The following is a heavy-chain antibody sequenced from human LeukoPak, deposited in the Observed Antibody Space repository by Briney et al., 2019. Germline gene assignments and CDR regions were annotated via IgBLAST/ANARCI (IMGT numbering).Heavy chain of an antibody. D-gene: IGHD3/OR15-3a*01. Sequence: GASVKVSCKASGYTFTSYGISWVRQAPGQGLEWMGWISSYNGNTKYAQQLQGRVTMNTDTSTSTAYMELRSLSSDDTAVYDCARDRDWILDYWGRGTLVTVSS. J-gene: IGHJ4*02. CDR3: ARDRDWILDY. CDR2: ISSYNGNT. CDR1: GYTFTSYG. V-gene: IGHV1-18*01.